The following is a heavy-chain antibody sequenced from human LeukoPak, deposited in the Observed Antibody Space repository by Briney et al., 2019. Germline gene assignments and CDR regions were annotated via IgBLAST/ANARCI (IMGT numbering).Heavy chain of an antibody. CDR3: AGRYCSGGSCYEKKYYFDY. CDR2: IYTSGSS. Sequence: PSQTLSLTCTVSGGSISTGSYYWSWIRQPPGKGLQWIGRIYTSGSSNYNPSLKSPVTISVDTSKNQFSLKLTSVTAADTAVYYCAGRYCSGGSCYEKKYYFDYWGQGTLVTVSS. V-gene: IGHV4-61*02. D-gene: IGHD2-15*01. CDR1: GGSISTGSYY. J-gene: IGHJ4*02.